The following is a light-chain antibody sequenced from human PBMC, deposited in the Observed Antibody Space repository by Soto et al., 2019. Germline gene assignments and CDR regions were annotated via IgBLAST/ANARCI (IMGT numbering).Light chain of an antibody. CDR1: SSDVGSYNL. J-gene: IGLJ1*01. V-gene: IGLV2-23*01. CDR2: EDS. CDR3: CANADSSTYV. Sequence: QSALTQPASVSGSPGQSITISCTGTSSDVGSYNLVSWYQQHPGKAPKLIIYEDSKRPSGVSNRFSGSKSGNTASLTVSGLQTEDEDDYSCCANADSSTYVFGTGTKVTV.